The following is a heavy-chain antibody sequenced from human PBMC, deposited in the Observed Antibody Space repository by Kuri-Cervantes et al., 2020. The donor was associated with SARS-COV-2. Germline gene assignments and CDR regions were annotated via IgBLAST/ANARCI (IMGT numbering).Heavy chain of an antibody. D-gene: IGHD6-19*01. CDR2: IGTAGDP. CDR3: ARQRDSSGWNYGMDV. V-gene: IGHV3-13*05. Sequence: GGPLRLSCAASGFTFSSYDMNWVRQATGKGLEWVSAIGTAGDPYYPGSVKGRFTISRENAKNSLYLQMNSLRAGDTAVYYCARQRDSSGWNYGMDVWGQGTTVTVSS. J-gene: IGHJ6*02. CDR1: GFTFSSYD.